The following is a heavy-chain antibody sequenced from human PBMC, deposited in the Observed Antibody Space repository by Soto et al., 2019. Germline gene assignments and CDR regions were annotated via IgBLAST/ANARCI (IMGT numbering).Heavy chain of an antibody. J-gene: IGHJ3*02. CDR3: ASPKGGAFDI. CDR2: MYNSGMS. V-gene: IGHV4-59*01. Sequence: QVQLQESGPGLVKPSETLSLTCTVSGVSIRSYYWTWIRQTPGKGLEWIGYMYNSGMSDYNPSLQSRVTISIDTSKNQFSLKMTSVTAADTAVYYCASPKGGAFDIWGQGASVTVSS. CDR1: GVSIRSYY.